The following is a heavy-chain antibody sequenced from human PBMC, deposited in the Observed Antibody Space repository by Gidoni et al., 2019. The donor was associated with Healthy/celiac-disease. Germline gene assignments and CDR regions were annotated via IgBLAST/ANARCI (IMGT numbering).Heavy chain of an antibody. V-gene: IGHV4-30-2*01. CDR2: IYHRGST. Sequence: QLQLQESGPGLVKPSQPLSLTSPVSGGSISCGGYSWRWIRQPPGKGLEWIGYIYHRGSTYYNPSLKSRVTISVDRSKNQFSLKLSSVTAADTAVYYCARGPDDYSNSYYMDVWGKGTTVTVSS. D-gene: IGHD4-4*01. J-gene: IGHJ6*03. CDR3: ARGPDDYSNSYYMDV. CDR1: GGSISCGGYS.